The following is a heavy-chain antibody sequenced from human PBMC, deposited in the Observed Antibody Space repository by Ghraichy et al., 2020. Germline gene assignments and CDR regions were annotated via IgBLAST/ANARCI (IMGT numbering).Heavy chain of an antibody. D-gene: IGHD3-16*01. CDR1: GASISSSTYY. CDR3: ARRGYTWGKWFDP. CDR2: VSYTGST. Sequence: SQTLSLTCAVSGASISSSTYYWDWIRQPPGKGLEWIGGVSYTGSTYFNPSLKSRVTTSVDTSKNHVFLNLTSVTVADTAVYYCARRGYTWGKWFDPWGQGTLVIVSS. J-gene: IGHJ5*02. V-gene: IGHV4-39*02.